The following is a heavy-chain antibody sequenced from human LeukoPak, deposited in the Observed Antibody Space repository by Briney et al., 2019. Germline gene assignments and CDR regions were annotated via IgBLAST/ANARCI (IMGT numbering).Heavy chain of an antibody. D-gene: IGHD6-13*01. CDR1: GFTFSTYN. CDR2: ISGRDTYI. J-gene: IGHJ2*01. CDR3: ARAAYSSTWYSRYFDL. V-gene: IGHV3-21*01. Sequence: GGSLRLSCAASGFTFSTYNMNWVRQAPGKGLEWVSSISGRDTYIFYADSVKGRFTISRDNAKNSLYLQMNSLRDEDTAVYYCARAAYSSTWYSRYFDLWGRGTLVTVSS.